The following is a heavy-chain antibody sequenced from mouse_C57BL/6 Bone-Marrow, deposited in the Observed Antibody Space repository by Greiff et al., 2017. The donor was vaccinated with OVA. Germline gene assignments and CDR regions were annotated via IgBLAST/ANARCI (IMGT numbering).Heavy chain of an antibody. Sequence: QVQLQQPGAELVMPGASVKLSCKASGYTFTSYWMHWVKQRPGQGLEWIGEIDPSDSYTNYNQKFKGKSTLTVDKSSSTAYMQLSILTSEDSAVYYCARLGYYGSSPFDYWGQGTTLTVSS. J-gene: IGHJ2*01. CDR2: IDPSDSYT. CDR3: ARLGYYGSSPFDY. CDR1: GYTFTSYW. V-gene: IGHV1-69*01. D-gene: IGHD1-1*01.